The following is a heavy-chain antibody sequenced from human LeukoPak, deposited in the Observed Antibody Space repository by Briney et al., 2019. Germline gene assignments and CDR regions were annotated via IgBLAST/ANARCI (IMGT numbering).Heavy chain of an antibody. D-gene: IGHD1-26*01. J-gene: IGHJ4*02. V-gene: IGHV3-21*01. CDR3: ARDLRREWELHNYFDY. CDR1: GFTFSSYS. CDR2: ISSSSSYI. Sequence: PGGSLRLSCAASGFTFSSYSMNWVRQAPGKGLEWVSSISSSSSYIYYADSVKGRFTISRDNAKNSLYLQMNSLRAEDTAVYYCARDLRREWELHNYFDYWGQGTLVTASS.